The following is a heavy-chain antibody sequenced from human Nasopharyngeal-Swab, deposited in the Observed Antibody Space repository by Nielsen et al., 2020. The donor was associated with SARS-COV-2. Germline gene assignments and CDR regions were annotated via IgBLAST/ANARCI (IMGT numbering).Heavy chain of an antibody. J-gene: IGHJ6*02. CDR3: ARVEGGFYRPYYYGMDV. Sequence: WIRQRLGQGLEWIGYIYYSGSTNYNPSLKSRVTISVDTSKNQFSLKLSSVTAADTAVYYCARVEGGFYRPYYYGMDVWGQGTTVTVSS. D-gene: IGHD3-16*01. V-gene: IGHV4-59*01. CDR2: IYYSGST.